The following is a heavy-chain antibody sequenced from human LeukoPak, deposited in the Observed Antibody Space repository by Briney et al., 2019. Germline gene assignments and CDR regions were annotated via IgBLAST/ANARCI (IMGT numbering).Heavy chain of an antibody. Sequence: SETLSLTCTVSGSISGYYLSWIRQPPGKGLEWFGYIYTSGSTNYNPSLESRVTISVDTSKNQFSLDLSSVTAADTAVYYCARQKCTSASCLTKNAFDIWGQGTMVTVSS. CDR1: GSISGYY. J-gene: IGHJ3*02. CDR2: IYTSGST. V-gene: IGHV4-4*09. CDR3: ARQKCTSASCLTKNAFDI. D-gene: IGHD2-2*01.